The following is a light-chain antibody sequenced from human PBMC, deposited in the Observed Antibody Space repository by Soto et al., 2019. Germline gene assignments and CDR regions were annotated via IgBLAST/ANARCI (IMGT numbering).Light chain of an antibody. J-gene: IGKJ5*01. CDR3: QPYKSWPPIT. Sequence: EIVLTQSPATRYVSPGEDVTLSCRASQSVPSRIAWYQQKPGQAPSLLIYGASTRANGVPDRFSGTGSGTELTLTISSLKSEDYAVYSCQPYKSWPPITFGQGTRLEIK. CDR1: QSVPSR. CDR2: GAS. V-gene: IGKV3-15*01.